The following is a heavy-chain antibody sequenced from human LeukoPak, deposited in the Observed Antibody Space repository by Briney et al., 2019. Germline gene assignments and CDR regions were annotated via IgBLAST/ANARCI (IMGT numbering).Heavy chain of an antibody. Sequence: ASVKVSCKASGYTFTSYDINWVRQATGQGLEWMGWMNPNSGNTGYAQKFQGRVTMTRNTSISTAYMELSSLRSEDTAVYYCARLHDSSGYYYGGKDYWGQRTLVTVSS. CDR2: MNPNSGNT. J-gene: IGHJ4*02. CDR3: ARLHDSSGYYYGGKDY. CDR1: GYTFTSYD. D-gene: IGHD3-22*01. V-gene: IGHV1-8*01.